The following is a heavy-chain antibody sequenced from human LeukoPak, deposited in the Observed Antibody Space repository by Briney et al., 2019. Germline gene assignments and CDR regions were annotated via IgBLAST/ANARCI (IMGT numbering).Heavy chain of an antibody. V-gene: IGHV3-23*01. CDR3: AKSHSVVSRGYIDY. CDR1: GFTFSSFA. CDR2: ISDSGGST. D-gene: IGHD2-15*01. Sequence: PGGSLRLSCAASGFTFSSFAMSWVRQAPGKGLEWVSDISDSGGSTYYADSVRGRFTSSRNNSKDPPYLQMNSLRAEGASVYYCAKSHSVVSRGYIDYWGQGTLVTVSS. J-gene: IGHJ4*02.